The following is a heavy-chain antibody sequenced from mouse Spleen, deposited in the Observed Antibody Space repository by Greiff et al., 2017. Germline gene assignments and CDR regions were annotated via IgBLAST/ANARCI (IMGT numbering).Heavy chain of an antibody. CDR3: AREDDYDVRYFDV. J-gene: IGHJ1*01. CDR2: ISYDGSN. V-gene: IGHV3-6*01. D-gene: IGHD2-4*01. CDR1: GYSITSGYY. Sequence: EVKLQESGPGLVKPSQSLSLTCSVTGYSITSGYYWNWIRQFPGNKLEWMGYISYDGSNNYNPSLKNRISITRDTSKNQFFLKLNSVTTEDTATYYCAREDDYDVRYFDVWGAGTTVTVSS.